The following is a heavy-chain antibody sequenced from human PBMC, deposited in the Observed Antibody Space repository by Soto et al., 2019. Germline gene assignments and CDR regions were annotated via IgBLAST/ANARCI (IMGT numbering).Heavy chain of an antibody. CDR3: ASEPRYYDSSGYYPWTFDY. Sequence: SVKVSCKASGGTFSSYAISWVRQAPGQGLEWMGGIIPIFGTANYAQKFQGRVTITADESTSTAYMELSSLRSEDTAVYYCASEPRYYDSSGYYPWTFDYWGQGTLVTVSS. V-gene: IGHV1-69*13. CDR1: GGTFSSYA. CDR2: IIPIFGTA. D-gene: IGHD3-22*01. J-gene: IGHJ4*02.